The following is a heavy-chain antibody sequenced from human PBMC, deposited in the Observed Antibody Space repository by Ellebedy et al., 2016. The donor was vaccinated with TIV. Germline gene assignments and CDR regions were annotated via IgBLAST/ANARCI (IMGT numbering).Heavy chain of an antibody. CDR1: GGTVSTYK. V-gene: IGHV4-59*02. CDR2: ISDGGNK. CDR3: AGSDYGDPPEWFDP. Sequence: SETLSLXXSVSGGTVSTYKWNWIRHYPGKALEWIGYISDGGNKIYNPSLKTRVTMSVDAARNQVSLSLRSVTAADTAVYYCAGSDYGDPPEWFDPWGPGTRATVSA. D-gene: IGHD4/OR15-4a*01. J-gene: IGHJ5*02.